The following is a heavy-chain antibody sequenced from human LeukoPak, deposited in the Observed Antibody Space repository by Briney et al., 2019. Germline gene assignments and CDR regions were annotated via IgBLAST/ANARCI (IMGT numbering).Heavy chain of an antibody. V-gene: IGHV1-69*01. Sequence: SVKVSCKASGGTFTRHAIAWVGHAPGHGREWMGGISPVYGTADYAQKFQGRITITADASTGTAYVEVNRLRHDDTAIYYCASDCSGGRCYGAFDIWGQGTSVIVSS. CDR3: ASDCSGGRCYGAFDI. D-gene: IGHD2-15*01. J-gene: IGHJ3*02. CDR2: ISPVYGTA. CDR1: GGTFTRHA.